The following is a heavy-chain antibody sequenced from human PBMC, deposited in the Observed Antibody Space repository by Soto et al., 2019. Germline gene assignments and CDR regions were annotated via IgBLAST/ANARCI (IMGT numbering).Heavy chain of an antibody. CDR3: VKQAHGLDGVAFDY. CDR1: GFTFSSYA. D-gene: IGHD2-15*01. CDR2: ISGSGGST. J-gene: IGHJ4*02. Sequence: GSLRLSCAASGFTFSSYAMSWVRQAPGKGLEWVSAISGSGGSTYYADSVKDRFTISRDNSKNTLFLQMGSLRPEDTAIYYCVKQAHGLDGVAFDYWGQGTQVTVSS. V-gene: IGHV3-23*01.